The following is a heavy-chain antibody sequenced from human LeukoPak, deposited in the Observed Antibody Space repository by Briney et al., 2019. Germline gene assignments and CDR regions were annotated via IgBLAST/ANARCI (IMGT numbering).Heavy chain of an antibody. J-gene: IGHJ3*02. Sequence: GGSLRLSCAASGFTFSSYAMSWVRRAPGKGLEWVSAISGSGGSTYYADSVKGRFTISRDNSKNTLYLQMNSLRAEDTAVYYCAKDRSGGDAFDIWGQGTLVTVSS. CDR1: GFTFSSYA. V-gene: IGHV3-23*01. CDR2: ISGSGGST. CDR3: AKDRSGGDAFDI. D-gene: IGHD3-10*01.